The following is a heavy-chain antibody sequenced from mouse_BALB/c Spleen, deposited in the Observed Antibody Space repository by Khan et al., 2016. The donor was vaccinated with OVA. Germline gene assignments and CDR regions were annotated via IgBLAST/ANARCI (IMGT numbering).Heavy chain of an antibody. CDR2: ISGGGIT. J-gene: IGHJ2*01. CDR3: EKALYYYGSSHLFDY. V-gene: IGHV5-12-2*01. CDR1: GFTFGTYT. D-gene: IGHD1-1*01. Sequence: EVELVESGGGLVQPGGSLKLSCAASGFTFGTYTMSWFRQTPEKRLEWVAYISGGGITSYLDTVKGRFTISRDNAKNTLYLQMSSLKSEDTAMYYCEKALYYYGSSHLFDYWGQGTTLTVSS.